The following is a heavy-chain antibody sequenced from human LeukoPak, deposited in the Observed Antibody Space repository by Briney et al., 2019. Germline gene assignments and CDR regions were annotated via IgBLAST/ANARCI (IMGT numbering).Heavy chain of an antibody. CDR1: GFSFSNAW. J-gene: IGHJ5*02. CDR2: ISSSSSTI. CDR3: ARVGYSSSLRWFDP. Sequence: GVSLRLSRAVSGFSFSNAWMSWVRQAPGKGLEWVSYISSSSSTIYYADSVKGRFTISRDNAKNSLYLQMNSLRDEDTAVYYCARVGYSSSLRWFDPWGQGTLVTVSS. V-gene: IGHV3-48*02. D-gene: IGHD6-13*01.